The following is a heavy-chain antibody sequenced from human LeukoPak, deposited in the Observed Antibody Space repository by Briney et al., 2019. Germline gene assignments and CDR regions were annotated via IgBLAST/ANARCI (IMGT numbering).Heavy chain of an antibody. CDR1: GFTFSSYG. V-gene: IGHV3-33*01. CDR3: ARENGYWAFDI. CDR2: IWYDGSNK. Sequence: GGSLRLSCAGSGFTFSSYGMHWVRQAPGKGLEWVAVIWYDGSNKYYADSVKGRFTISRDNSKNTLYLQMNSLRAEDTAVYYCARENGYWAFDIWGQGTMVTVSS. J-gene: IGHJ3*02. D-gene: IGHD6-25*01.